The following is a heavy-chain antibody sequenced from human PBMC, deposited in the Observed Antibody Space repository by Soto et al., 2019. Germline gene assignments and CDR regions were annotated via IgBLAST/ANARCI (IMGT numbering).Heavy chain of an antibody. CDR1: GYTFTSYG. CDR3: ARDSKRYYDILTGLRYYYGMDV. Sequence: GASVKVSCKASGYTFTSYGISWVRQAPGQGLEWMGWISAYNGNTNYAQKLQGRVTMTTDTSTSTAYMELRSLRSDDTAVYYCARDSKRYYDILTGLRYYYGMDVWGQGTTVTVSS. CDR2: ISAYNGNT. J-gene: IGHJ6*02. D-gene: IGHD3-9*01. V-gene: IGHV1-18*01.